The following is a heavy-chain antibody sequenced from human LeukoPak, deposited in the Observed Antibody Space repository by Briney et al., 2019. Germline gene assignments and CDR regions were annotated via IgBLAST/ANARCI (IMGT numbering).Heavy chain of an antibody. J-gene: IGHJ4*02. CDR1: GFTFSTYS. V-gene: IGHV3-21*05. Sequence: GGSLRLSCAASGFTFSTYSMNWVRQAPGKGLEWVSYISSGSSFIYYADSVKGRFTISRDNAKNSLYLQMNSLRVEDTAVYYCARPHEIPTIGESYFDYWGQGTLVTVSS. D-gene: IGHD3-10*01. CDR2: ISSGSSFI. CDR3: ARPHEIPTIGESYFDY.